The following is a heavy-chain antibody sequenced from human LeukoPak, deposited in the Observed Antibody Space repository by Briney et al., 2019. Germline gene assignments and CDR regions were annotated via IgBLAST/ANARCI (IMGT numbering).Heavy chain of an antibody. CDR2: ISGSGGST. CDR1: GFTFSSYA. V-gene: IGHV3-23*01. D-gene: IGHD5-12*01. CDR3: AKGHSGYDWPDAFDI. Sequence: PGGSLRLSCAASGFTFSSYAMSWVRQAPGKGLEWVSAISGSGGSTYYADSVKGRFTISRDNSNNTLYLQMNSLRAEDTAVYYCAKGHSGYDWPDAFDIWGQGTMVTVSS. J-gene: IGHJ3*02.